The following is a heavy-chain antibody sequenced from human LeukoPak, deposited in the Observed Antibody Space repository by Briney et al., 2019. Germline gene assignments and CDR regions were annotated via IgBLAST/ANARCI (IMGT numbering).Heavy chain of an antibody. J-gene: IGHJ5*02. D-gene: IGHD2-2*01. Sequence: PSETLFLTCTVSGGSISSYYWSWIRQPAGKGLEWIGRIYTSGSTNYNPSLKSRVTMSVDTSKNQFSLKLSSVTAADTAVYYCARDRSTSCYGRCYWFDPWGQGTLVTVSS. CDR2: IYTSGST. V-gene: IGHV4-4*07. CDR3: ARDRSTSCYGRCYWFDP. CDR1: GGSISSYY.